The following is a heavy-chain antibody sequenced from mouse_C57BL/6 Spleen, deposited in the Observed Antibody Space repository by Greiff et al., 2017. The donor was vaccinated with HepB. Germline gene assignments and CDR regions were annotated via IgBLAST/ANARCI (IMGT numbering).Heavy chain of an antibody. J-gene: IGHJ1*03. D-gene: IGHD1-1*01. CDR2: IYPSDSET. CDR3: ARGGITTVVAPYWYFDV. Sequence: QVHVKQPGAELVRPGSSVKLSCKASGYTFTSYWMDWVKQRPGQGLEWIGNIYPSDSETHYNRKFKDKATLTVDKSSSTAYMQLSSLTSEDSAVYYCARGGITTVVAPYWYFDVWGTGTTVTVSS. V-gene: IGHV1-61*01. CDR1: GYTFTSYW.